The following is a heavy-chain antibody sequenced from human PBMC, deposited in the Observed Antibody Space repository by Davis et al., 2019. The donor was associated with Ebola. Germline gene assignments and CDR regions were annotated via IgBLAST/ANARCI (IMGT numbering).Heavy chain of an antibody. J-gene: IGHJ3*02. CDR2: IIPILGIA. V-gene: IGHV1-69*04. D-gene: IGHD3-22*01. Sequence: SVKVSCKASGYTFTGYYMHWVRQAPGQGLEWMGRIIPILGIANYAQKFQGRVTITADKSTSTAYMELSSLRSEDTAVYYCARVAGYYDSSGSYDAFDIWGQGTMVTVSS. CDR3: ARVAGYYDSSGSYDAFDI. CDR1: GYTFTGYY.